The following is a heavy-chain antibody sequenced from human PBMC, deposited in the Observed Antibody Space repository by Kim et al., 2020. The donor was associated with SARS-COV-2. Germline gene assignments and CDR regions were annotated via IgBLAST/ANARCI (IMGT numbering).Heavy chain of an antibody. Sequence: SSTKYYTDPVKGRFTISRDNAKNSLYLQMNSLRAEDTAVYYCARIGPLIGMDVWGQGTTVTVSS. CDR2: SSTK. V-gene: IGHV3-48*01. CDR3: ARIGPLIGMDV. D-gene: IGHD3-3*01. J-gene: IGHJ6*02.